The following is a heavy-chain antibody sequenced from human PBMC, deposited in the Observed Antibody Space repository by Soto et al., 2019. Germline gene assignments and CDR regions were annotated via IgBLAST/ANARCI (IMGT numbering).Heavy chain of an antibody. V-gene: IGHV4-30-4*01. D-gene: IGHD3-3*01. CDR3: ARGWSCDFWSGYPYYFDY. CDR1: GGSISSGDYY. J-gene: IGHJ4*02. CDR2: IYYSGST. Sequence: PSETLSRTCTVSGGSISSGDYYWSWSRQPPGKGLEWIGYIYYSGSTYYNPSLKSRVTISVDTSKNQFSLKLSSVTAADTAVYYCARGWSCDFWSGYPYYFDYWGQGTLVTVSS.